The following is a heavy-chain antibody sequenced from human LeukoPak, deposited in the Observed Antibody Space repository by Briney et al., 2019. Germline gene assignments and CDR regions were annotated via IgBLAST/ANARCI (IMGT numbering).Heavy chain of an antibody. Sequence: SETLSLTCAVYGGSFSGYYWSWIRQPPGKGLEWIGEINHSGSTNYNPSLKSRVTISVDTSKTQFSLKLSSVTAADTAVYYCARGGTGYSYGYNWFDPWGQGTLVTVSS. V-gene: IGHV4-34*01. CDR2: INHSGST. J-gene: IGHJ5*02. CDR1: GGSFSGYY. CDR3: ARGGTGYSYGYNWFDP. D-gene: IGHD5-18*01.